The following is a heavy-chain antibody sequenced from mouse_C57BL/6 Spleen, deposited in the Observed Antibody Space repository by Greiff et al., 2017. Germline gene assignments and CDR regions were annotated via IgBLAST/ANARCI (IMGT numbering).Heavy chain of an antibody. CDR3: ALIENAMDY. CDR1: GYTFTSYW. CDR2: IDPSDSYT. D-gene: IGHD2-4*01. Sequence: QVQLKQPGAELVMPGASVKLSCKASGYTFTSYWMHWVKQRPGQGLEWIGEIDPSDSYTNYNQKFKGKSTLTVDKSSSTAYMQLSSLTSEDSAVYYCALIENAMDYWGQGTSVTVSS. V-gene: IGHV1-69*01. J-gene: IGHJ4*01.